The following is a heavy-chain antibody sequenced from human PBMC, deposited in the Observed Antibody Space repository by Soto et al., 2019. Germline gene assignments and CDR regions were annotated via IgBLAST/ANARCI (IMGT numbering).Heavy chain of an antibody. D-gene: IGHD3-22*01. Sequence: ASVKVSCKASGYTFTSYGISWVLQAPGQGLEWMGWISAYNGNTNYAQKLQGRVTMTTDTSTSTAYMELRSLRSDDTAVYYCAREVSSGSRAPFVDYWGQGTLVTVSS. V-gene: IGHV1-18*01. J-gene: IGHJ4*02. CDR3: AREVSSGSRAPFVDY. CDR1: GYTFTSYG. CDR2: ISAYNGNT.